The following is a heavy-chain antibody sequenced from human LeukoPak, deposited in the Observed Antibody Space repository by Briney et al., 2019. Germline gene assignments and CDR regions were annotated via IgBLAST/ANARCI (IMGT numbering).Heavy chain of an antibody. J-gene: IGHJ3*02. CDR1: GYTFTSNY. CDR2: ISPSGGST. D-gene: IGHD3-22*01. V-gene: IGHV1-46*01. Sequence: ASVKLSCKAFGYTFTSNYMHWVRQAPGQGPEWMGVISPSGGSTTYAQKFQGRVTLTRDMSTSTDYLELSSLRSEDTAVYYCAKSNGYGLIDIWGQGTMVTVSS. CDR3: AKSNGYGLIDI.